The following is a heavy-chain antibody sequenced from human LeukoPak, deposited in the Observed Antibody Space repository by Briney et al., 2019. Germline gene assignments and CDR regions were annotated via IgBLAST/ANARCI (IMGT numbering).Heavy chain of an antibody. J-gene: IGHJ4*02. D-gene: IGHD3-10*01. Sequence: GASVKVSCKASGYTFTSYYMHWVRQAPGQGLEWMGIINPSGGSTSYAQKFPGRVTMTRDTSTSTVYMELSSLRSEDTAVYYCARAYYGSGRVPPPFDYWGQGTLVTVSS. V-gene: IGHV1-46*01. CDR3: ARAYYGSGRVPPPFDY. CDR2: INPSGGST. CDR1: GYTFTSYY.